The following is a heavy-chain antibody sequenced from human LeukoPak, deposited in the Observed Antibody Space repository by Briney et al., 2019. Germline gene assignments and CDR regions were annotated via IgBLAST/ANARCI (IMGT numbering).Heavy chain of an antibody. V-gene: IGHV3-30*18. J-gene: IGHJ4*02. CDR1: GFTFSSYG. CDR2: ISYDGSNK. D-gene: IGHD3-10*01. Sequence: TGRSLRLSCAASGFTFSSYGMHWVRQAPGKGLEWVAVISYDGSNKYYADSVKGRFTISRDNSKNTLYLQMNSLRAEDTAVYYCAKSYYYHSGSFDYWGQGTLVTVSS. CDR3: AKSYYYHSGSFDY.